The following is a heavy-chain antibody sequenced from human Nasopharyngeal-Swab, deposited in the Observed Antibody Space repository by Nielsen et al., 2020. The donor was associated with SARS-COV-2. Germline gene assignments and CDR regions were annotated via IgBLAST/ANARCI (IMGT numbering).Heavy chain of an antibody. D-gene: IGHD2-2*01. CDR3: ARSRRGAFDY. J-gene: IGHJ4*02. CDR1: GGSISSSYW. CDR2: ISHNGNA. V-gene: IGHV4-4*02. Sequence: GSLRLSCAVSGGSISSSYWWSWVRQPPGKGLEWIGEISHNGNANYHPSLKSRVTISLDESRNQFSLNLNSVTAADTAVYYCARSRRGAFDYWGQGTLVTVSS.